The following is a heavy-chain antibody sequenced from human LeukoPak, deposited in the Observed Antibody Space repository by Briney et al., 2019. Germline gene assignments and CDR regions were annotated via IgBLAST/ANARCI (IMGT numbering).Heavy chain of an antibody. Sequence: GGSLRLSCAASGFTFSSYSMNWVRQAPGKGLEWVSSISSSSSYIYYADSVKGRFTISRDNAKNLLYLQMNSLRAEDTAVYYCASWTAIGVVMTDYYYGMDVWGQGTTVTVSS. CDR3: ASWTAIGVVMTDYYYGMDV. CDR2: ISSSSSYI. CDR1: GFTFSSYS. J-gene: IGHJ6*02. D-gene: IGHD3-3*01. V-gene: IGHV3-21*01.